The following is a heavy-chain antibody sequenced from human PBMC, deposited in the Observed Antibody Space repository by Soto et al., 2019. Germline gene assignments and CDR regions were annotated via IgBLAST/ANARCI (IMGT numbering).Heavy chain of an antibody. CDR2: IWYDGSNK. D-gene: IGHD2-2*01. J-gene: IGHJ6*02. CDR3: TRASSTSWNGMDV. V-gene: IGHV3-33*01. CDR1: GFTFSSYG. Sequence: GGSLRLSCAASGFTFSSYGMHWVRQAPGKGLEWVAVIWYDGSNKYYADSVKARFTISRDNAKNSLYLQMNSLKTEDTAVYYCTRASSTSWNGMDVWGQGTTVTVSS.